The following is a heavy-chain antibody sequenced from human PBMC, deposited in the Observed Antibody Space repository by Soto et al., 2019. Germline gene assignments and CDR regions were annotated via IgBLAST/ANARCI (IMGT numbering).Heavy chain of an antibody. V-gene: IGHV5-51*01. CDR1: GYSFTSYW. CDR2: IYPGDSDT. CDR3: AGAGYSSSWYWSTYYGMDV. J-gene: IGHJ6*02. D-gene: IGHD6-13*01. Sequence: XDSLTISRKGSGYSFTSYWIGLVRQMPGKGLEWMGIIYPGDSDTRYGPSFQGQVTISADKSISTAYLQWSSLKASDTAMYYCAGAGYSSSWYWSTYYGMDVWGQGTTVTVSS.